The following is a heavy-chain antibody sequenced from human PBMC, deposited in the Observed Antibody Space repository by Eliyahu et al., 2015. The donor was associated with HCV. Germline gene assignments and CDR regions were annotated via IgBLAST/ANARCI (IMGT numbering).Heavy chain of an antibody. CDR3: VGSGYDLVGWYFDL. CDR2: INHRWNT. Sequence: QVQLQQWGAGLLKPSETLSLTCAVYGGSFSGYYWSWIRQPPGKGLEWIGEINHRWNTHHHPSLKSRVTISVDTSKNQFSLKLSSVTAADTALYYCVGSGYDLVGWYFDLWGRGTLVTVSS. D-gene: IGHD5-12*01. J-gene: IGHJ2*01. CDR1: GGSFSGYY. V-gene: IGHV4-34*01.